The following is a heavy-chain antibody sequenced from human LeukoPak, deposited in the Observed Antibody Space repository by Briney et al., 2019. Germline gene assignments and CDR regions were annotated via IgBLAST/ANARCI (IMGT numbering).Heavy chain of an antibody. CDR1: GFTFSNAW. CDR2: ISSSSSYI. V-gene: IGHV3-21*01. Sequence: GGSLRLSCAASGFTFSNAWMNWVRQAPGKGLEWVSSISSSSSYIYYADSVKGRFTISRDNAKNSLYLQMNSLRAEDTAVYYCASAVVVAAVGGGFDYWGQGTLVTVSS. CDR3: ASAVVVAAVGGGFDY. D-gene: IGHD2-15*01. J-gene: IGHJ4*02.